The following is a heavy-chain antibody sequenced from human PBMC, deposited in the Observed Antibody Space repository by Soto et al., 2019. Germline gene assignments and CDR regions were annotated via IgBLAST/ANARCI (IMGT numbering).Heavy chain of an antibody. J-gene: IGHJ6*03. CDR2: IYYSGST. V-gene: IGHV4-59*08. CDR3: ARRAWSYMDV. Sequence: SETLSLTCTVSGGSISSYYWSWIRQPPGKGLEWIGYIYYSGSTNYNPSLKGRVTISVDTSKNQFSLKLSSVTAADTAVYYCARRAWSYMDVWGKGTTVTVSS. CDR1: GGSISSYY.